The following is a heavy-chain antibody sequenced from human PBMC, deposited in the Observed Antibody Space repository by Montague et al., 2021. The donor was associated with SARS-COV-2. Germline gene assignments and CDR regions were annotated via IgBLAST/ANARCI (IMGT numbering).Heavy chain of an antibody. CDR1: GGSISSVSYY. Sequence: TLSLTCTVSGGSISSVSYYWSWILQPAGKGLEWIGRIYTSGSTNYNPSLKSRVTISVDTSKNQFSLKLSSVAAADTAVYYCARDPLSYYDSSGLLLDWYFDLWGRGTLVTVSS. V-gene: IGHV4-61*02. CDR2: IYTSGST. CDR3: ARDPLSYYDSSGLLLDWYFDL. J-gene: IGHJ2*01. D-gene: IGHD3-22*01.